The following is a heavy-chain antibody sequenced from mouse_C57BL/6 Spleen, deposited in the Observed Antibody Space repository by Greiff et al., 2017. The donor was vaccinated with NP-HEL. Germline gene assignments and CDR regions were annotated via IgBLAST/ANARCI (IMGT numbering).Heavy chain of an antibody. D-gene: IGHD2-5*01. CDR1: GFTFSSYA. Sequence: EVQLVESGGGLVKPGGSLKLSCAASGFTFSSYAMSWVRQTPEKRLEWVATISDGGSYTYYPDNVKGRFTISRDNAKNNLYLQMSHLKSEDTAMYYCAREGNSNYVRAMDYWGQGTSVTVSS. V-gene: IGHV5-4*01. J-gene: IGHJ4*01. CDR3: AREGNSNYVRAMDY. CDR2: ISDGGSYT.